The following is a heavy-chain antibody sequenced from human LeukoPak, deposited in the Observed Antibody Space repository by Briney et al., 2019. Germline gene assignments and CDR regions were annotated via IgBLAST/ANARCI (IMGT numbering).Heavy chain of an antibody. J-gene: IGHJ4*02. CDR1: GFTFSSYW. CDR3: ARGGVYSSSAPDY. CDR2: INSDGSST. D-gene: IGHD6-6*01. V-gene: IGHV3-74*01. Sequence: GGSLRLSCAASGFTFSSYWMHWVRQAPGKGLVWVSRINSDGSSTSYAGSVKGRFTISRDNAKNTLYLQMNSLRAEDTAVYYCARGGVYSSSAPDYWGQGTLVTVSS.